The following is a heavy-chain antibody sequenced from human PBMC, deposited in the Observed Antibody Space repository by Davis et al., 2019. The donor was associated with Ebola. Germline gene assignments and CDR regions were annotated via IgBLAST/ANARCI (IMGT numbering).Heavy chain of an antibody. V-gene: IGHV4-34*01. J-gene: IGHJ6*02. CDR3: ARGQWLRMQLYFSNSLNV. Sequence: SETLSLTCGVSGGSFSVYYWTWIRQSPGKGLEWIADINREGSTIYNPSLKSRATISLDTSKNQFSLNLTSVTAADTAGYYCARGQWLRMQLYFSNSLNVWGPGTTVTVSS. CDR2: INREGST. D-gene: IGHD5-12*01. CDR1: GGSFSVYY.